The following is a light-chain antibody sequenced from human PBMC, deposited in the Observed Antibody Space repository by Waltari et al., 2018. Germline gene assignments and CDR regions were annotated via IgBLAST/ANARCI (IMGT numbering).Light chain of an antibody. Sequence: QPVLTQPPSSSASPGESARLTCTLPSDINVGDFNIYWYQQKPGSPPRFLLYYKSDSEKAQGSGVPSRFSGSKDASANAGILLTSGLQSEDEADYYCMFWPSNVWVFGGGTKLTVL. V-gene: IGLV5-37*01. J-gene: IGLJ2*01. CDR3: MFWPSNVWV. CDR1: SDINVGDFN. CDR2: YKSDSEK.